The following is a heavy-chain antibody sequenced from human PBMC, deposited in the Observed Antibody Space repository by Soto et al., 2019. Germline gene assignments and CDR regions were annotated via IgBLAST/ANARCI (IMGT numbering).Heavy chain of an antibody. J-gene: IGHJ6*02. CDR1: GDSISSGGYY. CDR3: AASCVGCGGFNYYRMDV. Sequence: SETLSLTCTVSGDSISSGGYYWSWIRQHPGRGLEWIGYIYYSGSTYYNPSLKSPVTISVDTSKNQFSLKLTSVTAADTAVYYCAASCVGCGGFNYYRMDVWGQGTTVT. CDR2: IYYSGST. D-gene: IGHD2-21*01. V-gene: IGHV4-31*01.